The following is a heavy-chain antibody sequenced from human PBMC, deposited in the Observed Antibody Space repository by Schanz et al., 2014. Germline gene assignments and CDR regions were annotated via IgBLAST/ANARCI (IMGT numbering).Heavy chain of an antibody. CDR3: DRDARWAFGDYHGIDV. D-gene: IGHD3-10*01. CDR2: ISVYHGHT. V-gene: IGHV1-18*01. CDR1: GYTFNNHG. Sequence: QVQLVQSGGEVKKPGASVTVSCKASGYTFNNHGISWVRQAPGQGLEWMGWISVYHGHTNYAEKVHGRVTMTTDTSATTACMELRRLITDSADVYDCDRDARWAFGDYHGIDVWGQGTSVTVSS. J-gene: IGHJ6*02.